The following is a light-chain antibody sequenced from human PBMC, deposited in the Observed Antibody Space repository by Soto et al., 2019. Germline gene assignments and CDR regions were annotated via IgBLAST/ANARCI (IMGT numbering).Light chain of an antibody. CDR2: EVN. CDR1: SSDVGGYNY. CDR3: SSYTSSSTTV. Sequence: QSALTQPASVSGSPGQSITISCTGTSSDVGGYNYVSWYQQHPGKAPKLMIYEVNNRPSGVSNRFSASKSGNTASLTISGLQAEDEADYYCSSYTSSSTTVFGAGTKLTVL. J-gene: IGLJ1*01. V-gene: IGLV2-14*01.